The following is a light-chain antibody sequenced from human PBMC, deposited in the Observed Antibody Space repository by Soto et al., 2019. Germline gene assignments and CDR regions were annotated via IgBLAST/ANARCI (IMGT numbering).Light chain of an antibody. CDR2: GAS. CDR1: QSVSSSY. V-gene: IGKV3-20*01. Sequence: EIVLTQSPGPLSLSSGERATLSCRASQSVSSSYLAWYQQKPGQAPRLLIYGASSRATGIPDRFSGSGSGTDFTLTISRLEPEDFVVYYCQQYVNSPYTFGQGTKLEVK. J-gene: IGKJ2*01. CDR3: QQYVNSPYT.